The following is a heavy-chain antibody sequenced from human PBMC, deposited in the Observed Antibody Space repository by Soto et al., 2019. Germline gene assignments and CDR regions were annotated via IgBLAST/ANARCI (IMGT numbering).Heavy chain of an antibody. J-gene: IGHJ6*02. V-gene: IGHV3-11*01. Sequence: GGSLRLSCAASGFTFSDYYMSWIRHAPGQGLEWVSYISSSGSTIYYADSVKGRFTISRGNAKNSLYLQMNSLRAEDTGVYYCARDVVVPAAMGGVYYDYGMDVWGQGTTVTVSS. CDR3: ARDVVVPAAMGGVYYDYGMDV. CDR1: GFTFSDYY. D-gene: IGHD2-2*01. CDR2: ISSSGSTI.